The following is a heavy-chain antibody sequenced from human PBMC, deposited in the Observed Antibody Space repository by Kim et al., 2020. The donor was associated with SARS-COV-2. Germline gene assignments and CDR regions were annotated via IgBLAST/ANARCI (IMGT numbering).Heavy chain of an antibody. CDR2: IYPGDSDT. Sequence: GESLKISCKGSGYSFTSYCIGWVRQMPGKGLEWMGIIYPGDSDTRYSPSFQGQVTISADKSISTAYLQWSSLKASDTAMYYCARLDYYDSSGYHNLDYWGQGTLVTVSS. V-gene: IGHV5-51*01. D-gene: IGHD3-22*01. CDR3: ARLDYYDSSGYHNLDY. CDR1: GYSFTSYC. J-gene: IGHJ4*02.